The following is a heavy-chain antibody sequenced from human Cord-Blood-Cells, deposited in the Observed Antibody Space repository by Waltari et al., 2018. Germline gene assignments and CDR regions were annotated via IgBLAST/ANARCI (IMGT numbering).Heavy chain of an antibody. CDR3: ARGGITMVQGVIIPYYYGMDV. Sequence: QVQLQESGPGLVKPSETLSLTCTVSGGSISSYYWSWIRQPPGKGLEWIGYIYYSGSTNYNPSLKSRVTISVDTSKNQFSLKLSSVTAADTAVYYCARGGITMVQGVIIPYYYGMDVWGQGTTVTVSS. CDR2: IYYSGST. D-gene: IGHD3-10*01. V-gene: IGHV4-59*01. CDR1: GGSISSYY. J-gene: IGHJ6*02.